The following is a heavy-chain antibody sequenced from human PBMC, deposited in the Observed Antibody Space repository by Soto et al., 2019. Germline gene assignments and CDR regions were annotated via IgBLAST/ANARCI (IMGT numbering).Heavy chain of an antibody. D-gene: IGHD7-27*01. CDR3: ARVSPANFYYFDY. V-gene: IGHV4-34*01. Sequence: SETLSLTCAVYGGSCSCYYWSWIRQPPGKGLEWIGEINHSGSTNYNPSLKSRVTISVDTSKNQFSLKLSSVTAADTAVYYCARVSPANFYYFDYWGQGTLVTVSS. J-gene: IGHJ4*02. CDR1: GGSCSCYY. CDR2: INHSGST.